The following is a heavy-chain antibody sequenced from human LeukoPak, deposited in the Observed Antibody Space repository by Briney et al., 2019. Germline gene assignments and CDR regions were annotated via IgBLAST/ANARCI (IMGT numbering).Heavy chain of an antibody. CDR1: GFTFSSYS. CDR2: ISSSSSYI. V-gene: IGHV3-21*01. J-gene: IGHJ5*02. Sequence: GGSLRLSCAASGFTFSSYSMNWVRQAPGKGLEWVSSISSSSSYIYYADSVKGRFTISRDNAKNSLYLQMNSLRAEDTAVYYCARSPRGYCSGGSCGFDPWGQGTLVTVSS. D-gene: IGHD2-15*01. CDR3: ARSPRGYCSGGSCGFDP.